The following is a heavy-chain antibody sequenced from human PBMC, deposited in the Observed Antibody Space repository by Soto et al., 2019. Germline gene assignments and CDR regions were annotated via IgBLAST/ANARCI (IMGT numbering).Heavy chain of an antibody. CDR2: INPNSGGT. CDR3: ARAFRFDSYGYPFFDY. D-gene: IGHD5-18*01. Sequence: GASVKVSCKASGYTFTGYYMHWVRQAPGQGLEWMGWINPNSGGTNYAQKFQGWVTMTRDTSISTAYMELSRLRSDDTAVYYCARAFRFDSYGYPFFDYWGQGTLVTVSS. J-gene: IGHJ4*02. CDR1: GYTFTGYY. V-gene: IGHV1-2*04.